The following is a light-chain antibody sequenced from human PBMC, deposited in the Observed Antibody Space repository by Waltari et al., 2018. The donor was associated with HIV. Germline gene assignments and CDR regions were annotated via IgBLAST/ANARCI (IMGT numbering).Light chain of an antibody. V-gene: IGKV3-15*01. CDR3: QHYTNWPLT. CDR2: GST. CDR1: QTVSRD. Sequence: EVVMTQSPAALSLFPGERATLSSRASQTVSRDLAWYQQKPGQAPRLLIYGSTTRATDVPARFSGSGSGTEFTLIISSLQPEDFAVYYCQHYTNWPLTFGGGDQGGDQ. J-gene: IGKJ4*01.